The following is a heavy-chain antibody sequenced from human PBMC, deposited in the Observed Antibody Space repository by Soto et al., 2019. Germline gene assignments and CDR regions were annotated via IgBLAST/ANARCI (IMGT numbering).Heavy chain of an antibody. J-gene: IGHJ6*02. CDR1: GFTFSSYS. CDR3: ARDAVRDYDFWSGYEYYGMDV. Sequence: GGSLRLSCAASGFTFSSYSMNWVRQAPGKGLEWVSSISISSSYIYYADSVKGRFTISRDNAKNSLYLQMNSLRAEDTAVYYCARDAVRDYDFWSGYEYYGMDVWGQGTTVTVSS. V-gene: IGHV3-21*01. CDR2: ISISSSYI. D-gene: IGHD3-3*01.